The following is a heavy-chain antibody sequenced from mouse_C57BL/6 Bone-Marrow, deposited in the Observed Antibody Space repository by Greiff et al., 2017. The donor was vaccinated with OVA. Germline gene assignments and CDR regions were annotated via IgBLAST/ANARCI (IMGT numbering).Heavy chain of an antibody. Sequence: EVQRVESGPGLAKPSQTLSLTCSVTGYSITSDYWNWIRTFPGNKLEYMGYISYSGSTYYNPSLKSRISITRDTSKNQYYLQLNSVTTEDTATYYCARSGDYDVRSFDYWGQGTTLTVSS. V-gene: IGHV3-8*01. CDR2: ISYSGST. J-gene: IGHJ2*01. D-gene: IGHD2-4*01. CDR3: ARSGDYDVRSFDY. CDR1: GYSITSDY.